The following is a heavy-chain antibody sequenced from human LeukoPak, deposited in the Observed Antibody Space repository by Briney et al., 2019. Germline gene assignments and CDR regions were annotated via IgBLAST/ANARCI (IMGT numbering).Heavy chain of an antibody. D-gene: IGHD2-2*01. CDR1: GYSFTSYW. V-gene: IGHV5-51*01. Sequence: GESLKISCKGSGYSFTSYWIGWVRQMPGKGLEWMGIIYPGDSDARYSPSFQGQVTISADKSISTAYLQWSSLKASDTAMYYCARRGRGYCSSTSCHFDYWGQGTLVAVSS. CDR3: ARRGRGYCSSTSCHFDY. CDR2: IYPGDSDA. J-gene: IGHJ4*02.